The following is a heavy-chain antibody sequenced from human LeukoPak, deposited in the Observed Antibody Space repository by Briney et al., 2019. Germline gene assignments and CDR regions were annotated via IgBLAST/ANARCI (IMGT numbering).Heavy chain of an antibody. V-gene: IGHV1-18*01. CDR3: AREDRIAAAATRWFDP. CDR2: ISAYNGNT. D-gene: IGHD6-13*01. Sequence: ASVKVSCKASGYTFTSYGISWVRQAPGQGLEWMGWISAYNGNTNYAQKLQGRVTMTTDTSTSTAYMELRSLRSDDTAVYYCAREDRIAAAATRWFDPWGQGTLVTASS. J-gene: IGHJ5*02. CDR1: GYTFTSYG.